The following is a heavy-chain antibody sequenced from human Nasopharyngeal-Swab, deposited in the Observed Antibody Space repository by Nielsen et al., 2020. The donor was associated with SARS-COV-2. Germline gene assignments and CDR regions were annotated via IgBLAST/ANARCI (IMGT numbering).Heavy chain of an antibody. CDR3: ARGDSTSWWNSY. CDR2: IKQDGSEI. D-gene: IGHD2-2*01. J-gene: IGHJ4*02. CDR1: GFTFSSYW. Sequence: GESLKISCAASGFTFSSYWMSWVRQAPGKGLEWVANIKQDGSEISYLDSVKGRFTISRDNAKNSLYLQMNSLRAADTAVYYCARGDSTSWWNSYWGQGTLVTVSS. V-gene: IGHV3-7*01.